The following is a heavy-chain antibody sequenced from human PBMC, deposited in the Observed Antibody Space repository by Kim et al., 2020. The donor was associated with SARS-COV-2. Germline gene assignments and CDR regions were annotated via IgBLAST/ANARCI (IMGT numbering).Heavy chain of an antibody. Sequence: GGSLRLSCAASGFTFSSYSMNWVRQAPGKGLEWVSSISSSISYIYYADSVKGRFTISRDNAKNSLYLQMNSLRAEDTAVYYCARDLIKASSSSSDYYYYGMDVWGQGTTVIVSS. CDR2: ISSSISYI. CDR3: ARDLIKASSSSSDYYYYGMDV. V-gene: IGHV3-21*01. CDR1: GFTFSSYS. J-gene: IGHJ6*02. D-gene: IGHD6-13*01.